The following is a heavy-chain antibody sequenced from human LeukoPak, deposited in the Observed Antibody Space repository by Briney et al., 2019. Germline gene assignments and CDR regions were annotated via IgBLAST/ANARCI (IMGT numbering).Heavy chain of an antibody. CDR3: ARDFNYYGSGSFWFDP. D-gene: IGHD3-10*01. CDR2: IHYSGST. J-gene: IGHJ5*02. Sequence: SETLSLTCTVSGCSVSSNSYYWSWIRQPPGKGLEWIGYIHYSGSTNYNPSLKSRVTISIDTSKNQFSLKLSSVTAADTAVYYCARDFNYYGSGSFWFDPRGQGTLVTVSS. V-gene: IGHV4-61*01. CDR1: GCSVSSNSYY.